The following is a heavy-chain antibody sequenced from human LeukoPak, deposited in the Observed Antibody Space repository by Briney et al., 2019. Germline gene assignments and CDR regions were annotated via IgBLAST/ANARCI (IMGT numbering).Heavy chain of an antibody. J-gene: IGHJ4*02. V-gene: IGHV1-69*05. D-gene: IGHD1-26*01. CDR1: GGTFSSYA. CDR2: IIPIFGTA. CDR3: ARGPIGGLRKGFDI. Sequence: SVKVSCKASGGTFSSYAISWVRQAPGQGLEWMGGIIPIFGTANYAQKFQGRVTMTTDTSVTTAYMDLDGLKSDDAAVYFCARGPIGGLRKGFDIWGQGTLVTVSS.